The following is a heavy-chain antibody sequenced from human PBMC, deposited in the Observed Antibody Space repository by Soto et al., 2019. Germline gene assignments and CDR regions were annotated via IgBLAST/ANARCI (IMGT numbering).Heavy chain of an antibody. J-gene: IGHJ4*02. D-gene: IGHD5-12*01. CDR3: ARAQIVATITACDY. CDR2: INSDGSST. CDR1: VFTFSSYW. V-gene: IGHV3-74*01. Sequence: GGALRLSCAASVFTFSSYWMHWVRQAPGKGLVWVSRINSDGSSTSYADSVKGRFTISRDNAKNTLYLQMNSLRAEDTAVYYCARAQIVATITACDYWGQGTLVTVSS.